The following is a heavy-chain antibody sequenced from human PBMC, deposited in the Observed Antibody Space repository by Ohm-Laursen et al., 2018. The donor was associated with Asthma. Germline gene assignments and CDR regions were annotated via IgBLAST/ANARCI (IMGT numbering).Heavy chain of an antibody. CDR1: GFTFSTFA. V-gene: IGHV3-48*02. CDR2: ISGSGSHI. D-gene: IGHD5-12*01. CDR3: ARDGIEVPTELDY. J-gene: IGHJ4*02. Sequence: SLRLSCAASGFTFSTFAMNWVRQAPGEGLEWVSHISGSGSHIYYADSVKGRFTISRDNAKNSLYLQMSSLRDEDTAVYYCARDGIEVPTELDYWGPGTMVTVSS.